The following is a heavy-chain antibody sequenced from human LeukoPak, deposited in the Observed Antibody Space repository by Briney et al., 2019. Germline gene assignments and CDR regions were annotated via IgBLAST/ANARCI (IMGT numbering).Heavy chain of an antibody. J-gene: IGHJ4*02. V-gene: IGHV3-30*04. Sequence: GGSLRLSCAASGFTFSSYAMHWVRQAPGKGLECVAVTSNDGSNKSYADSVKGRFTISRDNSKNTLYLHMNSLRAEDTAVYYCAREWHTGLIAYWGQGTLVSVSS. CDR1: GFTFSSYA. CDR2: TSNDGSNK. CDR3: AREWHTGLIAY. D-gene: IGHD3-16*02.